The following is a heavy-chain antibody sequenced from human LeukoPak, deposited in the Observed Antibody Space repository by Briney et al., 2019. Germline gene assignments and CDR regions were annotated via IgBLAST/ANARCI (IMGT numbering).Heavy chain of an antibody. D-gene: IGHD4-17*01. CDR2: INPNSGGT. J-gene: IGHJ2*01. Sequence: GASVKVSCKASGGTFSSYAISWVRQAPGQGLEWMGWINPNSGGTNYAQKFQGWVTMTRDTSISTAYMELSRLRSDDTAVYYCARGLEANDYGVSWVAPNDWYFDLWGRGTLVTVSS. V-gene: IGHV1-2*04. CDR3: ARGLEANDYGVSWVAPNDWYFDL. CDR1: GGTFSSYA.